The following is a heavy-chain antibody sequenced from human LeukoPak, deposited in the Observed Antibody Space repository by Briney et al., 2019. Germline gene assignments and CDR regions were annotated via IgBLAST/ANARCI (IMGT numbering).Heavy chain of an antibody. CDR3: ARHVLKTIFGVVIPRAFDI. CDR1: GFTFSSYR. J-gene: IGHJ3*02. D-gene: IGHD3-3*01. Sequence: PGGSLRLSCAASGFTFSSYRMSWVRQAPGKGLEWVANIKQDGSEKYYVDSVKGRFTISRDNAKNSLYLQMNSLRAEDTAVYYCARHVLKTIFGVVIPRAFDIWGQGTMVTVSS. CDR2: IKQDGSEK. V-gene: IGHV3-7*01.